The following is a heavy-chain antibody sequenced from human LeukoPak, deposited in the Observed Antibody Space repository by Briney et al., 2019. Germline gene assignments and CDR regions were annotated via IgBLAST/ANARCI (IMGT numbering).Heavy chain of an antibody. Sequence: GGPLTLSCAASGFPFSDYYMSWIRQAPGKGLVWVSYISSSGSTIYYADSVKGRFTISRDNAKNSLYLQMNSLRAEDTAVYYCASAGIAAGTFQHWGQGTLVTVSS. V-gene: IGHV3-11*01. CDR1: GFPFSDYY. J-gene: IGHJ1*01. CDR2: ISSSGSTI. D-gene: IGHD6-25*01. CDR3: ASAGIAAGTFQH.